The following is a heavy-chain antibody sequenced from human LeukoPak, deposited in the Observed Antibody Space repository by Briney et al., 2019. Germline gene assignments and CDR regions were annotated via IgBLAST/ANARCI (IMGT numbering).Heavy chain of an antibody. Sequence: PGRSLRLSCAASGFTFSTYAMTWVRQAPGKGLEWVSAISGSGGSTYYADSVKGRFTISRDNSKNTLYLQMNSLRAEDTAVYYCAKDRDIVATITSGVGYWGQGTLVTVSS. D-gene: IGHD5-12*01. CDR1: GFTFSTYA. J-gene: IGHJ4*02. CDR3: AKDRDIVATITSGVGY. V-gene: IGHV3-23*01. CDR2: ISGSGGST.